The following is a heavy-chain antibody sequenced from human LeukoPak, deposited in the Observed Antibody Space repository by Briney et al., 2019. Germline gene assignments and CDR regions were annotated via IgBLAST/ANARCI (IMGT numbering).Heavy chain of an antibody. CDR1: GGSISSYY. Sequence: SETLSLTCTVSGGSISSYYWSWIRQPPGKGLKWIGNIHYSGYTTYSPSLRSRVTISVDTSKNQFSLKLSSVTAADTAVYYCARETPQKGAHYRDVWGKGTPITISS. D-gene: IGHD3-16*01. J-gene: IGHJ6*03. V-gene: IGHV4-59*01. CDR3: ARETPQKGAHYRDV. CDR2: IHYSGYT.